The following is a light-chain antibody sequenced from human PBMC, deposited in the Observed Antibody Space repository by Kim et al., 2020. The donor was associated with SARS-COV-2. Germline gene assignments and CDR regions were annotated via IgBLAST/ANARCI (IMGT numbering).Light chain of an antibody. Sequence: DIQMTQSPSTLSASVGDRVTLTCRASQSIGNWLAWYQQKPGKAPKVLIYKASSLESGVPSRFSGSGSGTEFTLTISSLQPDDLATYHCQQYNGYFRAFGQGTKVDIK. CDR1: QSIGNW. CDR2: KAS. CDR3: QQYNGYFRA. J-gene: IGKJ1*01. V-gene: IGKV1-5*03.